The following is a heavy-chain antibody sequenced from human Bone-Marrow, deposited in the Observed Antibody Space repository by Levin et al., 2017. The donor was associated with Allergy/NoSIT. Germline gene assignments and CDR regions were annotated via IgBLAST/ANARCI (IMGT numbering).Heavy chain of an antibody. Sequence: SETLSLTCTVSGGSISSYYWSWIRQPPGKGLEWIGYIYYSGSTNYNPSLKSRVTISVDTSKNQFSLKLSSVTAADTAVYYCARVGIAARKVHNWFDPWGQGTLVTVSS. D-gene: IGHD6-6*01. CDR3: ARVGIAARKVHNWFDP. V-gene: IGHV4-59*01. J-gene: IGHJ5*02. CDR1: GGSISSYY. CDR2: IYYSGST.